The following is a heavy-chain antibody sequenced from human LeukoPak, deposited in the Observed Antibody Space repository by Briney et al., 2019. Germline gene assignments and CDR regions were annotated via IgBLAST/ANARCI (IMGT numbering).Heavy chain of an antibody. CDR1: GYLFISYG. D-gene: IGHD6-13*01. V-gene: IGHV1-8*01. Sequence: ASVKVSCKTSGYLFISYGINWVRQATGQGLEWMGWMNPNSGNTGYAQKFQGRVTITRNTSISTAYMELSSLRSEDTAVYYCARGLGRGGSSWYYFDYWGQGTLVTVSS. CDR2: MNPNSGNT. CDR3: ARGLGRGGSSWYYFDY. J-gene: IGHJ4*02.